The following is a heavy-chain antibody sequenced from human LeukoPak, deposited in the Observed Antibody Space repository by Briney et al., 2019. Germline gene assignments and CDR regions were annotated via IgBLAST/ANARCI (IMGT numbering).Heavy chain of an antibody. CDR1: GFTFSSYA. J-gene: IGHJ4*02. Sequence: HPGGSLRLSCAASGFTFSSYAMHWVRQAPGKGLEWVAVISYDGSNKYYADSVKGRFTISRDNSKNTLYLQMNSLRAEDTAVYYCARSVGDPKYYFDYWGQGTLVTVSS. V-gene: IGHV3-30-3*01. D-gene: IGHD3-16*01. CDR3: ARSVGDPKYYFDY. CDR2: ISYDGSNK.